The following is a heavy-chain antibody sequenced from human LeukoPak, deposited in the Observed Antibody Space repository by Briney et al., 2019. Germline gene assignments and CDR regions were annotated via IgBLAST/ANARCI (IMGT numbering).Heavy chain of an antibody. V-gene: IGHV4-34*01. Sequence: PSETLSLTCAVYGGSFSGYYWSWIRQPPGKGLEWIGEINHSGSTNYNPSLKSRVTTSVDTSKKQFSLKLSSVTAADTAVYYCVTYYFDSSGPKKNYWGQGTPVTVSS. CDR3: VTYYFDSSGPKKNY. D-gene: IGHD3-22*01. CDR2: INHSGST. J-gene: IGHJ4*02. CDR1: GGSFSGYY.